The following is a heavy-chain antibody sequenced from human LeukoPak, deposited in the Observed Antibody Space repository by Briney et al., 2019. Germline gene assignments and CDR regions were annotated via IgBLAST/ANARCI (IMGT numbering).Heavy chain of an antibody. Sequence: GGSLRLSCAASGFTFSSYAMSWVRQAPGKGLEWVSVIYSGGSTYYADSVKGRFTISRDNSKNTLYLQMNSLRAEDTAVYYCAREGSGYCSGGSCYSPFYYYYMDVWGKGTTVTISS. V-gene: IGHV3-66*01. CDR3: AREGSGYCSGGSCYSPFYYYYMDV. J-gene: IGHJ6*03. CDR2: IYSGGST. D-gene: IGHD2-15*01. CDR1: GFTFSSYA.